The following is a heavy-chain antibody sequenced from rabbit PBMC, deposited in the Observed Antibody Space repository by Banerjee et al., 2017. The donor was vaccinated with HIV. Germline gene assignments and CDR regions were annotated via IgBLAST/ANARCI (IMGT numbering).Heavy chain of an antibody. J-gene: IGHJ6*01. CDR2: IDPVFGST. Sequence: QQLEESGGGLVQPGGSLKLSCKASGFDFSSYYMSWVRQAPGKGLEWIGDIDPVFGSTYYASWVNGRFTISSHNAQNTLYLQLNSLTAADTATYFCARSYYSYGYAGYAYATGLSYYGMDLWGPGTLVTVS. V-gene: IGHV1S7*01. D-gene: IGHD6-1*01. CDR3: ARSYYSYGYAGYAYATGLSYYGMDL. CDR1: GFDFSSYY.